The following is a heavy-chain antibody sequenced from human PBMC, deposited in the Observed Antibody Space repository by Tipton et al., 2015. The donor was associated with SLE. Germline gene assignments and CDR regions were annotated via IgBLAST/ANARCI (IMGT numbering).Heavy chain of an antibody. CDR1: GFTFSDHH. Sequence: RSLRLSCEASGFTFSDHHMHWVRQAPGKGLEWVAYISYEGSNKYFADSVKGRFSISRDPSTNTLYLYMASLRLDDTALYYCARGASGDKIWGMDVWGQGTTVTVSS. D-gene: IGHD3-16*01. J-gene: IGHJ6*01. CDR2: ISYEGSNK. V-gene: IGHV3-30*04. CDR3: ARGASGDKIWGMDV.